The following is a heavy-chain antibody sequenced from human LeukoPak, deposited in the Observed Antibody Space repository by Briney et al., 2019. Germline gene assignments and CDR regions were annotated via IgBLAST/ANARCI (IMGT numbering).Heavy chain of an antibody. CDR3: XXDTYXPSLIDY. CDR2: IDSGSDDI. CDR1: GFTFSLYA. J-gene: IGHJ4*02. Sequence: GGSLRLSCAASGFTFSLYAMNWVRQAPGKGLEWVSYIDSGSDDIHYADSVRGRFTISRDNAKNTLYLQMKSLRAEDTAVYYCXXDTYXPSLIDYWGQGTLVTVSS. V-gene: IGHV3-21*05.